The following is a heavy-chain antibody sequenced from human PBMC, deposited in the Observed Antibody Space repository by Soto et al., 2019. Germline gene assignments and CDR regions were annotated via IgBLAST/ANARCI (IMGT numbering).Heavy chain of an antibody. J-gene: IGHJ4*02. CDR2: ISSSSSYI. D-gene: IGHD5-12*01. Sequence: GGSLRLACAAPGFTFSSYSMNWVRQAPGKGLEWVSSISSSSSYIYYADSVKGRFTISRDNAKNSLYLQMNSLRAEDTAVYYCAFVVSRYRGYDSVYWGQATL. CDR3: AFVVSRYRGYDSVY. V-gene: IGHV3-21*01. CDR1: GFTFSSYS.